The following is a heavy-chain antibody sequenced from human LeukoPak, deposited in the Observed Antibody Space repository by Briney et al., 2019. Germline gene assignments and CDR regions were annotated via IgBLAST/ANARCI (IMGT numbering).Heavy chain of an antibody. Sequence: GGSLRLSCAASGFTFSNAWMNWVRQAPGKGLEWVGRIKSKTDGGTTDYAAPVKGRFTISRDDSKNTLYLQMNSLKTEDTAVYYCTTAPGVVVVAATHNYYGMDVWGKGTTVTVSS. CDR1: GFTFSNAW. J-gene: IGHJ6*04. CDR3: TTAPGVVVVAATHNYYGMDV. V-gene: IGHV3-15*01. CDR2: IKSKTDGGTT. D-gene: IGHD2-15*01.